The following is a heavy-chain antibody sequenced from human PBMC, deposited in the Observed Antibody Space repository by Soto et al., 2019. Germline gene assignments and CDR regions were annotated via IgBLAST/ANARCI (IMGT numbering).Heavy chain of an antibody. D-gene: IGHD3-16*01. CDR3: ARGETYVGV. J-gene: IGHJ6*01. CDR1: GGTFSTYG. Sequence: QVQLVQSGAEVKKPGSSVKVSCKASGGTFSTYGMICWVRQAPGQGLEWMGGIIPFVGTTDYAQKFQGRVASTADESRSSAVRGLRRRRSEDTALDYCARGETYVGVWGRGTTVSVSS. V-gene: IGHV1-69*01. CDR2: IIPFVGTT.